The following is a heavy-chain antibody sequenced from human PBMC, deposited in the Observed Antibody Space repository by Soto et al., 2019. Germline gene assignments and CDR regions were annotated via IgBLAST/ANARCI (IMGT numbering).Heavy chain of an antibody. CDR1: GGSISSSACF. V-gene: IGHV4-39*01. CDR2: IYYTGRT. J-gene: IGHJ3*02. D-gene: IGHD5-12*01. CDR3: ARIYSGYDDAGAFDI. Sequence: QLQVQESGPGLVKPSETLSLTCTVSGGSISSSACFWGWIRQPPGKGLEWIGNIYYTGRTSYNPSLKSRITISIDTSKNRFSLKLSSVTAADTSVYFCARIYSGYDDAGAFDIWGQGTMVTVSS.